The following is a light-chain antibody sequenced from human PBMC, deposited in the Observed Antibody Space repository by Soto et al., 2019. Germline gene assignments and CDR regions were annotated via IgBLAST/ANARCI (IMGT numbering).Light chain of an antibody. CDR1: QTISTY. V-gene: IGKV1-39*01. CDR2: DAS. Sequence: DIQMTQSPSSLSASVGDRVTITCRSSQTISTYLQWFHQKPGKAPNLLIYDASSLQTGVPSRFSGSGSGTDFTLTISSLQPKDFGTYYCQQTYSNFVSFGGGTRVEMK. J-gene: IGKJ4*01. CDR3: QQTYSNFVS.